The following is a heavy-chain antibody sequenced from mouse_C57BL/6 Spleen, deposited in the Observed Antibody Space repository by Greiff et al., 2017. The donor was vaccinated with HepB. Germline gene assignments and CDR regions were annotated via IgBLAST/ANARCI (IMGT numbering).Heavy chain of an antibody. Sequence: VQLQQSGAELVRPGASVKLSCTASGFNIKDDYMHWVKQRPEQGLEWIGWLDPENGDTEYASKFQGKATITADTSSNTAYLQLSSLTSEDTAVYYCSYYYGSSPLAYWGQGTLVTVSA. CDR3: SYYYGSSPLAY. D-gene: IGHD1-1*01. CDR1: GFNIKDDY. CDR2: LDPENGDT. J-gene: IGHJ3*01. V-gene: IGHV14-4*01.